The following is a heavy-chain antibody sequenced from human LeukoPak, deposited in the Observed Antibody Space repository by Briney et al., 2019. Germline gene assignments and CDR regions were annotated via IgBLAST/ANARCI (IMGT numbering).Heavy chain of an antibody. CDR3: ARDDRRGYSYGYADY. J-gene: IGHJ4*02. V-gene: IGHV1-18*04. D-gene: IGHD5-18*01. CDR2: ISAYNDNT. Sequence: ASVKVSCKASGYSFTSYGISWVRQAPGQGLEWMGWISAYNDNTSYAQKFQGRVTMTTDTSTSTAYMELRSLRSDDTAVYYCARDDRRGYSYGYADYWGQGTLVTVSS. CDR1: GYSFTSYG.